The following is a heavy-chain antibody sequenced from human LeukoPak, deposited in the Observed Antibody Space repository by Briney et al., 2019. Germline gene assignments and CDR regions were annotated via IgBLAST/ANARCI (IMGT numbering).Heavy chain of an antibody. J-gene: IGHJ4*02. CDR3: AKDSCGAYCYSSFDY. CDR2: ISGSGGST. V-gene: IGHV3-23*01. Sequence: PGGSLRLSCAASGFTFSSYAMSWVRQAPGKGLEWVSAISGSGGSTYYADSVKGRFTISRDNSKNTLYLQMSSLRAEDTAVYYCAKDSCGAYCYSSFDYWGQGTLVTVSS. CDR1: GFTFSSYA. D-gene: IGHD2-21*02.